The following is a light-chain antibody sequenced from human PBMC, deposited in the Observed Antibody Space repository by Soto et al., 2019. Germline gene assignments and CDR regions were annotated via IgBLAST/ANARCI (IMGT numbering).Light chain of an antibody. CDR3: QQFYTYYT. V-gene: IGKV1-5*01. J-gene: IGKJ2*01. CDR2: DAS. Sequence: DIQMTQSPSTLSASVGDRVTITCRASQNINAWLAWYQQKPGKAPKLLISDASNLESVVSSRFSGSGYGTEFTLTISSLQPDDFATYYCQQFYTYYTFGQGTKLEIK. CDR1: QNINAW.